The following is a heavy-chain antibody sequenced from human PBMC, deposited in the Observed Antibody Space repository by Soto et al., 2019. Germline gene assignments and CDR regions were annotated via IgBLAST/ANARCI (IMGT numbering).Heavy chain of an antibody. D-gene: IGHD6-6*01. J-gene: IGHJ3*01. CDR1: GFTFSSYG. CDR3: AKDGQYRTDGFDV. Sequence: PGGSLRLSCAASGFTFSSYGMHWVRQAPGKGLEWMAGLSRGGGTTYYADSVKGRFTISRDNSKNTLDLIMNSLKVEDTALYYCAKDGQYRTDGFDVWGQGTMVTVSS. V-gene: IGHV3-23*01. CDR2: LSRGGGTT.